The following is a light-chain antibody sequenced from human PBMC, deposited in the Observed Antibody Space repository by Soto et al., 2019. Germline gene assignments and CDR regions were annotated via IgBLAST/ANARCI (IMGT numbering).Light chain of an antibody. CDR2: AAS. Sequence: DVHLTQPRSSVAASVGDRVTITCRASQGINNWLAWYQEKQGKAPKLLIYAASNLQSGVPSRFRGSGAGTDFTLTISRLQPEDFATYYCQRANSFPYTFGEGNKLETK. J-gene: IGKJ2*01. CDR3: QRANSFPYT. CDR1: QGINNW. V-gene: IGKV1-12*01.